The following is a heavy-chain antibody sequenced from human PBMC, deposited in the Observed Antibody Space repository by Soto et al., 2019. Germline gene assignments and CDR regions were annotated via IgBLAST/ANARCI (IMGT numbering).Heavy chain of an antibody. J-gene: IGHJ5*02. V-gene: IGHV4-4*07. CDR1: GGSITNYY. CDR3: ARDDYKDGGNKWFDP. CDR2: MYTKERT. Sequence: PSETLSLTCTVYGGSITNYYWSWIRQPAGRGLEWIGRMYTKERTNYNLSFKSRVTMSVDTSKNQFSLKLNAVTAADTAVYYCARDDYKDGGNKWFDPWGQGTLVTVSS. D-gene: IGHD3-16*01.